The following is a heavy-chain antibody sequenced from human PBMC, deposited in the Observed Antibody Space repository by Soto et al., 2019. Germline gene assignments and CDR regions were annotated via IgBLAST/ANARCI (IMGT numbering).Heavy chain of an antibody. CDR2: IWYDGSNK. V-gene: IGHV3-33*01. CDR3: AREEVVKYYYGMDV. Sequence: QVQLVESGGGVVQPGRSLRLSCAASGFTFSSYGMHWVRQAPGKGLEWVAVIWYDGSNKYYADSVKGRFTISKDNSKNTLYLQMISLRAEDTAVYYCAREEVVKYYYGMDVWGQGTTVTVSS. D-gene: IGHD2-15*01. J-gene: IGHJ6*02. CDR1: GFTFSSYG.